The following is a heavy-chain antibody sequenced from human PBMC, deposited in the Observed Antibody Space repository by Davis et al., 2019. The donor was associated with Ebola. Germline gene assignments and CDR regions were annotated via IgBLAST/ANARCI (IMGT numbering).Heavy chain of an antibody. J-gene: IGHJ4*02. V-gene: IGHV4-34*01. CDR2: IDHSGST. CDR3: ARRSLGYYDFWSGASDY. D-gene: IGHD3-3*01. CDR1: GGSFNGYY. Sequence: MPSETLSLTCAVYGGSFNGYYWTWIRQTPGKGLEWIGEIDHSGSTNYNPSLKGRVTILVDTAKNQVSLILSSVAAADTAVYYCARRSLGYYDFWSGASDYWGQGTLVTVSS.